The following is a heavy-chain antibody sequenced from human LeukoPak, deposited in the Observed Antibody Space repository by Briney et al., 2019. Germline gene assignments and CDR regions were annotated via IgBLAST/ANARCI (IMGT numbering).Heavy chain of an antibody. CDR1: GGPFRGFF. D-gene: IGHD4-23*01. J-gene: IGHJ5*02. CDR2: ISHSDSS. V-gene: IGHV4-34*01. Sequence: SETLSLTCAVYGGPFRGFFWSWILQAPGKGLEWIGEISHSDSSNYNPSLKSRITISVDTSKSQFSLRMTCVTATDTAVYYCARGIFYGGRNQYIWFDLWGQGTLVTVSS. CDR3: ARGIFYGGRNQYIWFDL.